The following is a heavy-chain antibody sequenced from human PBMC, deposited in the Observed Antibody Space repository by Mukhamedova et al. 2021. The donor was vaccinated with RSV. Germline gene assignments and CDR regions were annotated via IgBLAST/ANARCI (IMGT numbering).Heavy chain of an antibody. J-gene: IGHJ4*02. CDR2: IHSANSDT. Sequence: EWMGIIHSANSDTQYSPSFQGQVTISVDKSIGTAYLQWNDPKASDTAMYYCARRGYYTSGTSDSWGPGTLVTVSS. V-gene: IGHV5-51*01. D-gene: IGHD3-10*01. CDR3: ARRGYYTSGTSDS.